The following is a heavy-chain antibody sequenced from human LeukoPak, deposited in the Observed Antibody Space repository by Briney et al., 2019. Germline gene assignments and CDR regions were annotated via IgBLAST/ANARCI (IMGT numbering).Heavy chain of an antibody. Sequence: EASVKVSCKASGGTFSSYAISWVRQAPGQGLEWMGGIIPIFGTANYAQKFQGRVTITADESTSTAYMELSSLRSDDTAVYYCARERNDYGFYYFDYWGQGTLVTVSS. J-gene: IGHJ4*02. CDR1: GGTFSSYA. V-gene: IGHV1-69*13. CDR2: IIPIFGTA. CDR3: ARERNDYGFYYFDY. D-gene: IGHD4-17*01.